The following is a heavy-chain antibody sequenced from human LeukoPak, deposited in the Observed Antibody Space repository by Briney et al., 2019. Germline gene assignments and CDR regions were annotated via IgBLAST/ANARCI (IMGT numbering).Heavy chain of an antibody. Sequence: GGSLRLSCTASGFTFSDYWMSWVRQAPGKGPEWVANIHQDGGERYYVDSVKGRFTIPRDNAKNSLCLEMDSLRVEDTAIYYCARDKLVGASHFAYWGQGILVTVSS. D-gene: IGHD1-26*01. CDR2: IHQDGGER. V-gene: IGHV3-7*01. CDR1: GFTFSDYW. J-gene: IGHJ4*02. CDR3: ARDKLVGASHFAY.